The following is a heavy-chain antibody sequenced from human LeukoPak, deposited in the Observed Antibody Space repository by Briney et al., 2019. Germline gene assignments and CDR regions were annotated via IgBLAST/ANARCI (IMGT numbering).Heavy chain of an antibody. V-gene: IGHV4-59*01. D-gene: IGHD3-22*01. CDR3: ARDRNYYDSSGPLDY. CDR2: IYYSGST. CDR1: GGSISSYY. Sequence: SETLSLTCTVSGGSISSYYWSRIRQPPGKGLEWIGYIYYSGSTNYNPSLKSRVTISVDTSKNQFSLKLSSVTAADTAVYYCARDRNYYDSSGPLDYWGQGTLVTVSS. J-gene: IGHJ4*02.